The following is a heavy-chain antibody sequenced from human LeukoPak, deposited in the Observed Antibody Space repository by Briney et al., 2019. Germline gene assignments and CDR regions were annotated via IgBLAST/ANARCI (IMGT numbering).Heavy chain of an antibody. V-gene: IGHV3-23*01. J-gene: IGHJ4*02. Sequence: GGSLSLSCAASGFPFSSAAMPWVRQAPGKGLEWVSTITGRDDRIYYGDSVKGRFTISRDYSKNTLHLQMNSLRVEDTAIYYCAKGPQLNSGYHPNYWGQGILVTVSS. D-gene: IGHD3-22*01. CDR2: ITGRDDRI. CDR1: GFPFSSAA. CDR3: AKGPQLNSGYHPNY.